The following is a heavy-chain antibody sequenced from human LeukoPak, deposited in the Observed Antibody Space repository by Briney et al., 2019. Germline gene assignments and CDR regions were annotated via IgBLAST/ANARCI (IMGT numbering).Heavy chain of an antibody. J-gene: IGHJ4*02. V-gene: IGHV1-24*01. CDR2: FNPEDAET. Sequence: ASVKVSCKVSGHTLSDLSMHWVRQPPGKGLEWVGGFNPEDAETIYAQKFQGRVTMTEDTSTDTVYMELNSLISDDTAVYYCATPVPHDTSAYYYRFDYWGQGTLATVSS. CDR1: GHTLSDLS. CDR3: ATPVPHDTSAYYYRFDY. D-gene: IGHD3-22*01.